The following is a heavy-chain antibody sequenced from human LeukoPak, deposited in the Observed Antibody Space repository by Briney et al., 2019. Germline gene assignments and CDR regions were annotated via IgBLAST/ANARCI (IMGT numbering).Heavy chain of an antibody. CDR2: ISYDGTEK. CDR3: ARQLERPATYYYGMDV. J-gene: IGHJ6*02. V-gene: IGHV3-30-3*01. D-gene: IGHD1-1*01. CDR1: GFTFSSYA. Sequence: GGSLRLSCAASGFTFSSYAMHWVRQAPGKGLEWGALISYDGTEKSYTDSVKGRLTISRDNSKNTLYLQMNSLRVEDTALYYCARQLERPATYYYGMDVWGQGTTVTVSS.